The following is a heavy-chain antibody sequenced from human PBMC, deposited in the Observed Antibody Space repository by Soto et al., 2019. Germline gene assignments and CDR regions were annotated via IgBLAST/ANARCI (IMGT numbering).Heavy chain of an antibody. CDR3: ARNQPQRYCSGGTCRPAYGMDV. V-gene: IGHV4-39*01. D-gene: IGHD2-15*01. Sequence: LQLQESGPGLVKSSETLSLTCTVSGGSISSDSFYWAWIRQPPGKGLEWIGIIYYSGDTYYNPSLAGRLTMSVDTSNQFSLTLRSVTAADTALYYCARNQPQRYCSGGTCRPAYGMDVWGQGTTVIVSS. CDR1: GGSISSDSFY. J-gene: IGHJ6*02. CDR2: IYYSGDT.